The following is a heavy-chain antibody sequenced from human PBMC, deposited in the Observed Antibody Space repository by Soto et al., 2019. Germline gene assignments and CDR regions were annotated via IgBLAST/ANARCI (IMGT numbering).Heavy chain of an antibody. D-gene: IGHD2-15*01. CDR2: IYYSGRT. Sequence: QVQLQESGPGLVKPSETLSLTCTVSGGSISSYYWSWIRQPPGKGLEWIGYIYYSGRTNYNPSLKSRVSLSVDTWKIQFSLKLSSGTAADSAVYYLARQIRVVVGAGNNGPVAFDIWGQGTMVAVSS. J-gene: IGHJ3*02. CDR3: ARQIRVVVGAGNNGPVAFDI. V-gene: IGHV4-59*08. CDR1: GGSISSYY.